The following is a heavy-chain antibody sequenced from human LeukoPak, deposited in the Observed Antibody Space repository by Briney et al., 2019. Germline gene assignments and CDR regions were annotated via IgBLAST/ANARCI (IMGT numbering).Heavy chain of an antibody. J-gene: IGHJ4*02. D-gene: IGHD3-10*01. Sequence: PGGSLRLSCAASGFTFSSYWMSWVRQAPGKGLEWVANIKQDGSEKYYVDSVKGRFTISRDNAKNSLYLQMNSLRAEDTAVYYCARDLPLGPHYYGSGSFDYWGQGTLVTVSS. V-gene: IGHV3-7*01. CDR1: GFTFSSYW. CDR3: ARDLPLGPHYYGSGSFDY. CDR2: IKQDGSEK.